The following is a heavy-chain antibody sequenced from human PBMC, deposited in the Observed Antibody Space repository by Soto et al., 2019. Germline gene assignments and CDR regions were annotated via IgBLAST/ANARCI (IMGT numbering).Heavy chain of an antibody. Sequence: GSLRLSCAASGFTFSSYWMHWVRQAPGKGLVWVSRINSDGSSTSYADSVKGRFTISRDNAKNTLYLQMNSLRAEDTAVYYCARESYYYYYGMDVWGQGTTVTVSS. CDR3: ARESYYYYYGMDV. CDR1: GFTFSSYW. CDR2: INSDGSST. J-gene: IGHJ6*02. V-gene: IGHV3-74*01.